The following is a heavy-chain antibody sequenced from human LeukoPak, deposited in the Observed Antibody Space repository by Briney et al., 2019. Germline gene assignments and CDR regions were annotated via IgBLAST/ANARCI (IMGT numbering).Heavy chain of an antibody. J-gene: IGHJ4*02. V-gene: IGHV3-23*01. CDR3: ARTMIRGVIINKGLQAFDY. Sequence: GGSLRLSCAASGFTFSSYAMSWVRQAPGKGLEWVSAISGSGGSTYYAASVNGLFTISRDNSTNPQYLQMNSLRAEDTAVYYCARTMIRGVIINKGLQAFDYWGQGTLVTVSS. CDR1: GFTFSSYA. D-gene: IGHD3-10*01. CDR2: ISGSGGST.